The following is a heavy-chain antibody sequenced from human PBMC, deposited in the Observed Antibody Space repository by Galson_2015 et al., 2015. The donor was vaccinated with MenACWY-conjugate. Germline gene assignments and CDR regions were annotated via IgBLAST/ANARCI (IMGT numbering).Heavy chain of an antibody. CDR2: IRSSGSTI. Sequence: SLRLSCAASGFTFSNYDMNWVRQAPGKGLEWVSYIRSSGSTIYYADSVKGRFTISRDNAKISLYLQMSSLGAEDTAVYYCARDRLDSYNYGSGRDPDYWGQGTLVTVSS. V-gene: IGHV3-48*03. CDR3: ARDRLDSYNYGSGRDPDY. J-gene: IGHJ4*02. CDR1: GFTFSNYD. D-gene: IGHD3-10*01.